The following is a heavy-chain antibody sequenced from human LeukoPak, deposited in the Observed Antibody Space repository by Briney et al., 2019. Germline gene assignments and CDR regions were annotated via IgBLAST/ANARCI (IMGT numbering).Heavy chain of an antibody. V-gene: IGHV1-46*01. Sequence: ASVKVSCKASGYTFTNYYMHWVRQAPGQGLEWMGIINPSGGSTTYAQKFQGRVTMTRDTSTSTVYMELSSLRSEDTALYYCARGPGRYYSDYWGQGTLVTVSS. CDR2: INPSGGST. CDR3: ARGPGRYYSDY. J-gene: IGHJ4*02. CDR1: GYTFTNYY.